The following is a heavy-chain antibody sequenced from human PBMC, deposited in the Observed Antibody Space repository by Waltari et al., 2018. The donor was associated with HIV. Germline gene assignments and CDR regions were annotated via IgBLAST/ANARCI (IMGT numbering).Heavy chain of an antibody. J-gene: IGHJ4*02. CDR2: IKSNTDGGTT. CDR3: TTVGGGTRDY. Sequence: EVLLVESGGGLGQPGGSLRLSCAASGFTFSDAWMSWVRQAPGKGLEWVGRIKSNTDGGTTDYAAPVKGRFTISRDDSKTTLYLEMNSLKTEDTPVYYCTTVGGGTRDYWGQGTLITVSS. V-gene: IGHV3-15*01. CDR1: GFTFSDAW. D-gene: IGHD3-16*01.